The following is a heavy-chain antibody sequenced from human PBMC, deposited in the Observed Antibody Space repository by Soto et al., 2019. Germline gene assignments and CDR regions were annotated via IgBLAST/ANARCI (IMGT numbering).Heavy chain of an antibody. V-gene: IGHV3-9*01. CDR3: AKGGPDGFCSGGRCYFDY. Sequence: EVQLVESGGGLVQPGRSLRLSCAASGFTFDDYAMHWVRRVPGKGLEWVSSISWNSNIIGYADSVKGRFTISRDNAKNSLYLQMNSLRPEDTALYYCAKGGPDGFCSGGRCYFDYWGQGILVTVSS. CDR1: GFTFDDYA. CDR2: ISWNSNII. J-gene: IGHJ4*02. D-gene: IGHD2-15*01.